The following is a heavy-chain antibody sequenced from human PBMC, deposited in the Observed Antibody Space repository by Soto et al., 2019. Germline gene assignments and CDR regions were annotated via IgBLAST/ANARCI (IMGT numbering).Heavy chain of an antibody. Sequence: GASLKVSCKASGYTITGYYMHWVRQAPGQGLEWMGWINPNSGGTNYAQKFQGWVTMTRDTSISTAYMELSRLRSDDTAVYYCARDGSNGDIPFDYWGQGTLVTVSS. CDR2: INPNSGGT. CDR1: GYTITGYY. V-gene: IGHV1-2*04. D-gene: IGHD2-8*01. J-gene: IGHJ4*02. CDR3: ARDGSNGDIPFDY.